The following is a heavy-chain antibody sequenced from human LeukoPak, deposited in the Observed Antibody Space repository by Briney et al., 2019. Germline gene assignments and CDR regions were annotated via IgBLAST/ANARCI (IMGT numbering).Heavy chain of an antibody. J-gene: IGHJ4*02. CDR2: IYYSGST. CDR1: GGSVSSGSYY. D-gene: IGHD5-18*01. CDR3: ARMAMEAFDY. Sequence: SETLSLTCTVSGGSVSSGSYYWGWIRQPPGKGLEWIGSIYYSGSTYYNPSLKSRVTISVDTSKNQFSLKLSSVTAADTAVYYCARMAMEAFDYWGQGTLVTVSS. V-gene: IGHV4-39*01.